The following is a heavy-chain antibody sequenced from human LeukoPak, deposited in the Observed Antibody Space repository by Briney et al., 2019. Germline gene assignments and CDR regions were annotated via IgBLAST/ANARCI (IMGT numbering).Heavy chain of an antibody. CDR1: GYTFTSYY. CDR3: ASEGGTVSYFDY. Sequence: RASVKVSCKASGYTFTSYYMHWVRQAPGQGLEWMGIINPSGGSTSYAQKFQGRVTMTRDMSTSTVYMELSSLRSEDTAVYYCASEGGTVSYFDYWGQGTLVTVSS. V-gene: IGHV1-46*01. J-gene: IGHJ4*02. CDR2: INPSGGST. D-gene: IGHD4-11*01.